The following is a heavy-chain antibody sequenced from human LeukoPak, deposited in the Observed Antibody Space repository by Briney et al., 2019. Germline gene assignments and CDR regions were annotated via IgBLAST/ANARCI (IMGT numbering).Heavy chain of an antibody. CDR3: ARGQGTVTTH. D-gene: IGHD4-17*01. CDR1: GGSFSGYY. V-gene: IGHV4-34*01. CDR2: INHSGSA. Sequence: PSETLSLTCAVSGGSFSGYYWTWIRQPPGGGLEWIGEINHSGSANYNPSLKSRVTISLDTSKNQFSLKLSSVTAADTAVYYCARGQGTVTTHWGQGTLVTVSS. J-gene: IGHJ4*02.